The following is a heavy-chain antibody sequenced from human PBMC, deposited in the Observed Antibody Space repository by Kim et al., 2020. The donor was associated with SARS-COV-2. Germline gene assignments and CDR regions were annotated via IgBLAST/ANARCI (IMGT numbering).Heavy chain of an antibody. J-gene: IGHJ5*02. Sequence: GGSLRLSCAASGFTFSSYEMNWVRQAPGKGLEWVSYISSSGSTIYYADSVKGRFTISRDNAKNSLYLQMNSLRAEDTAVYYCARDRCSSTSCYFDPWGQGTLVTVSS. CDR3: ARDRCSSTSCYFDP. CDR2: ISSSGSTI. V-gene: IGHV3-48*03. CDR1: GFTFSSYE. D-gene: IGHD2-2*01.